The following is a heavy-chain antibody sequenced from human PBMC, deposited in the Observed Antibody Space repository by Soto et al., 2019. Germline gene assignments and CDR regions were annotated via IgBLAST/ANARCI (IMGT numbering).Heavy chain of an antibody. CDR1: GYSFTGYW. CDR3: ARLGGTGIAVACGPLYYYYGMDV. Sequence: GESLKISCKSSGYSFTGYWIGWVRQMPGKGLEWMGIIYPGDSDTRYSPSFQGQVTISADKSISTAYLQWSSLKASDTAMYYCARLGGTGIAVACGPLYYYYGMDVWGQGTTVSVSS. D-gene: IGHD6-19*01. V-gene: IGHV5-51*01. CDR2: IYPGDSDT. J-gene: IGHJ6*02.